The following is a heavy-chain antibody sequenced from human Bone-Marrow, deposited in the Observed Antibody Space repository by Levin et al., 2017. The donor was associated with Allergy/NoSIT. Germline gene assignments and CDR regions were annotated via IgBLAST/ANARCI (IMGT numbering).Heavy chain of an antibody. CDR2: MKEDGSET. CDR1: GFTFSIYW. J-gene: IGHJ4*02. D-gene: IGHD2-15*01. V-gene: IGHV3-7*03. CDR3: ARYWSGGSCFDY. Sequence: GESLKISCAASGFTFSIYWMSWVRQAPGKGLEWVANMKEDGSETYYVDSVKGRFTISRDNAKNSLYLQMNSLRAEDTAVYYCARYWSGGSCFDYWGQGTLVTVSS.